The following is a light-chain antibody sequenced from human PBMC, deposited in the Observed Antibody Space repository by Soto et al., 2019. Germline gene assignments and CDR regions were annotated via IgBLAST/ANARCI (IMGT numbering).Light chain of an antibody. CDR2: LNSDGSH. CDR1: SSYSSYA. Sequence: QAVLTQSPSASASLGASVKLTCTLRSSYSSYAIAWHQQQPDKGPRYLMKLNSDGSHSKGDGIPDRFSGSGSGADRYLTISSLQSEDEADYYCQTWGTGIRVFGGGTKVTVL. V-gene: IGLV4-69*01. CDR3: QTWGTGIRV. J-gene: IGLJ2*01.